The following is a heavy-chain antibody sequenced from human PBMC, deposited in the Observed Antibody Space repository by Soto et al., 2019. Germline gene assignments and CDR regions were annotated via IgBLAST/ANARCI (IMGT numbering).Heavy chain of an antibody. CDR1: GFSFGNYW. CDR2: IEEDGSER. V-gene: IGHV3-7*03. CDR3: ARDVGPVTIFGEALSGYFDF. D-gene: IGHD3-3*01. J-gene: IGHJ4*02. Sequence: GGSLRLSCAVSGFSFGNYWMSWVRQAPGKGLEWLASIEEDGSERYYLDSVKGRFTISRDNAKDSLSLQMNSLRGEDTAFYYCARDVGPVTIFGEALSGYFDFWGQGILVTVSS.